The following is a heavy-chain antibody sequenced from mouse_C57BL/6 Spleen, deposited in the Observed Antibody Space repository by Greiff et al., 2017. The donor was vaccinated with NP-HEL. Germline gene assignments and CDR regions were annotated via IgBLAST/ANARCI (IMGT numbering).Heavy chain of an antibody. CDR2: IDPSDSYT. CDR1: GYTFTSYW. J-gene: IGHJ4*01. D-gene: IGHD1-1*01. Sequence: QVQLQQPGAELVKPGASVKLSCKASGYTFTSYWMQWVKQRPGQGLEWIGEIDPSDSYTNYNQKFKGKATLTVDTSSSTAYMQLSSLTSEDSAVYYCARRYYGSSYPMDYWGQGTSVTVSS. CDR3: ARRYYGSSYPMDY. V-gene: IGHV1-50*01.